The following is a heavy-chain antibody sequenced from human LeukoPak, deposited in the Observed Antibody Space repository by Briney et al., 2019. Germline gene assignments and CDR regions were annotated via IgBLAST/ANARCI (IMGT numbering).Heavy chain of an antibody. V-gene: IGHV3-48*01. Sequence: PGGSLRLSCAASGFTFSSYSMNWVRQAPGKGLGWVSYISSSSSTIYYADSVKGRFTISRDNAKNSLYLQMNSLRAEDTAVYYCARDGRYSYGWGAFDIWGQGTMVTVSS. CDR2: ISSSSSTI. CDR3: ARDGRYSYGWGAFDI. D-gene: IGHD5-18*01. CDR1: GFTFSSYS. J-gene: IGHJ3*02.